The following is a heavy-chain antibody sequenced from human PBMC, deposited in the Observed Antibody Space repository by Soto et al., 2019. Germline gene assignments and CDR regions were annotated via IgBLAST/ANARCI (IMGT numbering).Heavy chain of an antibody. CDR1: GGSIIRGGYS. Sequence: QLQLQESGSGLVKPSQTLSLPCAVSGGSIIRGGYSWSWIRQPPGKGLEWIGYIYHSGGTYYNPSLKRRVTISINRSKNKFSLKLRSVIAADTAVYYCAAGGGLPRYYWGQGTLVTVSS. CDR3: AAGGGLPRYY. D-gene: IGHD5-12*01. J-gene: IGHJ4*02. CDR2: IYHSGGT. V-gene: IGHV4-30-2*02.